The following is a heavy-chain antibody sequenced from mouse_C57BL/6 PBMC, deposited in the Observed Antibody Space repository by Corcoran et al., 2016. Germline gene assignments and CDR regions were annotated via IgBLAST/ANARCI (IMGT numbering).Heavy chain of an antibody. CDR1: GYTFTTYG. CDR3: ARNLYGSSSPWCAY. V-gene: IGHV9-3*01. Sequence: QIQLVQSGPELKKPGETVKISCKASGYTFTTYGMSRVKQAPGKGLKWMGWINTYSGVPKYADDFKGRFAFSLETSASTAYLQINNLKNEDTATYFCARNLYGSSSPWCAYWGQGTLVTVSA. CDR2: INTYSGVP. J-gene: IGHJ3*01. D-gene: IGHD1-1*01.